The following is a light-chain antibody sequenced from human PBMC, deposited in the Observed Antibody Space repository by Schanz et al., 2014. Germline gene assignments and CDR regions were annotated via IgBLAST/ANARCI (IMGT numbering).Light chain of an antibody. V-gene: IGLV1-44*01. CDR3: SSYAGSYTWL. CDR2: RNN. J-gene: IGLJ3*02. Sequence: QSVLTQPPSASGTPGQRVTISCSGSTTNIGLNTLNWYQQLPGTAPKLLIYRNNQRPSGVPDRFSGSKSDTSVSLAISGLQSDDEADYYCSSYAGSYTWLFGGGTKLTVL. CDR1: TTNIGLNT.